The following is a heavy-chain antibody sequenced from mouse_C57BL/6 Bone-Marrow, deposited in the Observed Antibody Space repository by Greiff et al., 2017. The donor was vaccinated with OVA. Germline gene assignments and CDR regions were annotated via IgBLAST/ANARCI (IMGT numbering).Heavy chain of an antibody. D-gene: IGHD2-2*01. CDR1: GYAFTNYL. CDR3: ARGGYERAWFAY. V-gene: IGHV1-54*01. Sequence: QVQLQQSGAELVRPGTSVKVSCKASGYAFTNYLIEWVKQRPGQGLEWIGEINPGSGGTNYNEKFKGKATLTADKSSSTAYMQLSSLTSEDSAVYFCARGGYERAWFAYWGQGTLVTVSA. CDR2: INPGSGGT. J-gene: IGHJ3*01.